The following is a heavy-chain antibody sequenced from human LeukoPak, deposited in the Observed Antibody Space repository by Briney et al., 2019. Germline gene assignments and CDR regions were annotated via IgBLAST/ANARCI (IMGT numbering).Heavy chain of an antibody. Sequence: GGSLRLSCAASGFTFSSYATSWVRQAPGKGLEWVSAISSSGDLTYYADSVKGQFIISRDNSRNTLYLQMNSLRAEDAALYYCAKRLGTTRVFDYWGQGTLVAVSS. J-gene: IGHJ4*02. CDR2: ISSSGDLT. CDR1: GFTFSSYA. D-gene: IGHD1-14*01. CDR3: AKRLGTTRVFDY. V-gene: IGHV3-23*01.